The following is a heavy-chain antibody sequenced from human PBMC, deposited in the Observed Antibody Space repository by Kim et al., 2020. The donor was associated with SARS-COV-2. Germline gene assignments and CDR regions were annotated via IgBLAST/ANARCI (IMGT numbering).Heavy chain of an antibody. Sequence: GGSLRLSCVASGFTFSSYAMHWVRQAPGKGLEWVAVITYDGSNKYYADSVKGRFTISRDNSKNTLYLQMNSLRAEDTAVYYCARDRGIAVAGVDDYYGMEVCGQGAKWTVSS. CDR2: ITYDGSNK. D-gene: IGHD6-19*01. CDR1: GFTFSSYA. V-gene: IGHV3-30*04. CDR3: ARDRGIAVAGVDDYYGMEV. J-gene: IGHJ6*02.